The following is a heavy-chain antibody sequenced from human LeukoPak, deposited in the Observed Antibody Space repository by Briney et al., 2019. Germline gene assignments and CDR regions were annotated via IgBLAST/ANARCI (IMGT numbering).Heavy chain of an antibody. CDR1: GFTFSSYG. D-gene: IGHD5-24*01. J-gene: IGHJ4*02. CDR2: IWYDGSNK. CDR3: AKTWNDGSFDY. V-gene: IGHV3-33*06. Sequence: PGGSLRLSCAASGFTFSSYGMHWVRQAPGKGLEWVAVIWYDGSNKYYADSVKGRFTISRDNSKNTLYLQLPSLRAEDTGVYYCAKTWNDGSFDYWGQGTLVTVSS.